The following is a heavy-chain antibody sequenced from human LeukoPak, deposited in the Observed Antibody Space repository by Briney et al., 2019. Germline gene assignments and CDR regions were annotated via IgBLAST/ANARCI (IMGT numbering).Heavy chain of an antibody. V-gene: IGHV3-30-3*01. J-gene: IGHJ5*01. CDR1: GFTFSSYA. CDR2: ISYIDGTDK. D-gene: IGHD2/OR15-2a*01. CDR3: AKAEPNSSPDF. Sequence: GGSLRLSCATSGFTFSSYAMYWVRQAPGKGLEWVAVISYIDGTDKFYADSVKGRFTISRDASKSTAYLQMNSLRPEDTAVYYCAKAEPNSSPDFWGQGTPVTVSS.